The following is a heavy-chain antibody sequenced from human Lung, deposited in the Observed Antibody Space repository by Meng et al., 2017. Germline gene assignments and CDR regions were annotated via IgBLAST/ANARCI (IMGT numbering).Heavy chain of an antibody. J-gene: IGHJ4*02. Sequence: QGPLQQWGAGMLKSLDTPFPTCVVSGGAFSDSYGGWSRQPPGKGLEWIGEINHSGSTNYNPSLESRATISVDTSQNNLSLKLSSVTAADSAVYYCARGPTTMAHDFDYWGQGTLVTVSS. V-gene: IGHV4-34*01. CDR2: INHSGST. CDR3: ARGPTTMAHDFDY. CDR1: GGAFSDSY. D-gene: IGHD4-11*01.